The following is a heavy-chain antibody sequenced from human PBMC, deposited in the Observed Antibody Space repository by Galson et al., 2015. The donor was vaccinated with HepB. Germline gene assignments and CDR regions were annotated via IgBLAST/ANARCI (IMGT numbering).Heavy chain of an antibody. CDR3: AGRGYSYGFDYYYGMDV. CDR1: GFSFSMYA. Sequence: LGLSCAASGFSFSMYAMSWVRQAPGKGLEWVSGISASAGSTYYADSVKGRFTISGDNSKNTLYLQMSSLRADDTAVYYCAGRGYSYGFDYYYGMDVWGQGTTVTVSS. D-gene: IGHD5-18*01. CDR2: ISASAGST. J-gene: IGHJ6*02. V-gene: IGHV3-23*01.